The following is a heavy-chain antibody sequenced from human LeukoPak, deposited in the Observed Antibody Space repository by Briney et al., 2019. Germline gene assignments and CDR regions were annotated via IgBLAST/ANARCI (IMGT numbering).Heavy chain of an antibody. Sequence: GGSLRLSCAASGFTFDDYTMHWVRQAPGKGLEWVSLISWDGGSTYYADSVKGRFTISRDNSKNSLYLQMNSLGTEDTALYYCAKGRQWLGYWGQGTLVTVSS. D-gene: IGHD6-19*01. J-gene: IGHJ4*02. V-gene: IGHV3-43*01. CDR1: GFTFDDYT. CDR2: ISWDGGST. CDR3: AKGRQWLGY.